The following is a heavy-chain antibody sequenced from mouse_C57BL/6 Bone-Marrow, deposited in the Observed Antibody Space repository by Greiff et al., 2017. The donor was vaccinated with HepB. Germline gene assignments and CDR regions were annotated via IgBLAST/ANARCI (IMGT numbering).Heavy chain of an antibody. J-gene: IGHJ3*01. Sequence: EVMLVESGGGLVQPGGSLKLSCAASGFTFSDYGMAWVRQAPRKGPEWLAFISNLAYSIYYADTVTGRFTISRENAKNTLYLEMSSLRSEDTAMYYCARLGGYPAWFAYWGQGTLVTVSA. CDR2: ISNLAYSI. CDR3: ARLGGYPAWFAY. CDR1: GFTFSDYG. V-gene: IGHV5-15*01. D-gene: IGHD1-1*02.